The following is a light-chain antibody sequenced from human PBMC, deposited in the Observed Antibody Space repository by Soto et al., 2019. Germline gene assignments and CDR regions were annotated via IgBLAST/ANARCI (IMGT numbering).Light chain of an antibody. J-gene: IGKJ4*01. CDR2: WAS. CDR1: QSVLSSSTTKNY. V-gene: IGKV4-1*01. CDR3: QQYWSTPLT. Sequence: DIVMTQSPDSLAVSLGERATINYKSTQSVLSSSTTKNYLAWYQQKPGQPPKLLIYWASTRESGVPYRFSGSGSGPDFILTFSSLQAEDGGGYSCQQYWSTPLTSGGGTKVEIK.